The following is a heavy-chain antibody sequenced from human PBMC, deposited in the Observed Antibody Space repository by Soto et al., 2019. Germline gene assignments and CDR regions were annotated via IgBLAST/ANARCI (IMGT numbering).Heavy chain of an antibody. J-gene: IGHJ4*01. Sequence: QVQLVQSGAEVKKPGASVTISCKASGYTFTATGVSWVRQAPGHGLEWIGWISTSKGDTNYAHSLQGRVTMTTDTSTSTAYLEVRSLREDDTAVYWCARDVGYSYGYGYGYWGHGTLVTVSS. CDR3: ARDVGYSYGYGYGY. CDR1: GYTFTATG. V-gene: IGHV1-18*04. D-gene: IGHD5-18*01. CDR2: ISTSKGDT.